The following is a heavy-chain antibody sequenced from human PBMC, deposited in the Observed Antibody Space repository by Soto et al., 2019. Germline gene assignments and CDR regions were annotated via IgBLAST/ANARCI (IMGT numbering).Heavy chain of an antibody. V-gene: IGHV3-7*04. CDR3: AGGKNWFDP. Sequence: GGSLRLSCAASGFTFNSYWMNWVRQAPGKGLEWVANIKQDGSEENSVDSVKGRFTISRDNAKNSLYLQMNSLRAEDTAVYYCAGGKNWFDPWGQGTLVTVSS. CDR1: GFTFNSYW. CDR2: IKQDGSEE. J-gene: IGHJ5*02.